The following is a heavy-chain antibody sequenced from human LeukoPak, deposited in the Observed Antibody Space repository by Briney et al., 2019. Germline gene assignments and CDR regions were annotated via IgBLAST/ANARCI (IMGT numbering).Heavy chain of an antibody. D-gene: IGHD2/OR15-2a*01. CDR2: ISSSSSTI. CDR3: ARGVGNFRYYFDY. Sequence: GGSLRLSCAASGFTFSSYAMHWVRQPPGKGLEWVSYISSSSSTIYYADSVKGRFTISRDNAKNSLYLQMNSLRAEDTAVYYCARGVGNFRYYFDYWGQGTLVTVSS. J-gene: IGHJ4*02. CDR1: GFTFSSYA. V-gene: IGHV3-48*01.